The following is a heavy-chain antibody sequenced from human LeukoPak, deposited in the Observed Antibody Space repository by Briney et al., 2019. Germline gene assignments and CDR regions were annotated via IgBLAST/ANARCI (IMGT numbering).Heavy chain of an antibody. CDR3: ARDGWGDDYGGGWAFDI. D-gene: IGHD4-23*01. CDR2: IYHSGST. Sequence: SETLSLTCTVSGGSISSSSYYWGWIRQPPGKGLEWIGSIYHSGSTYYNPSLKSRVTISVDTSKNQFSLKLSSVTAADTAVYYCARDGWGDDYGGGWAFDIWGQGTMVTVSS. CDR1: GGSISSSSYY. V-gene: IGHV4-39*07. J-gene: IGHJ3*02.